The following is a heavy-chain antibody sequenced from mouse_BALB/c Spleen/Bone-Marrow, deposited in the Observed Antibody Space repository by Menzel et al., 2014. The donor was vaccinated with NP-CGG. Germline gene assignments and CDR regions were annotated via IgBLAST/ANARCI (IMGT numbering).Heavy chain of an antibody. J-gene: IGHJ4*01. Sequence: DVMLVESGGGLVKPGGSLKLSCAASGFTFSDYYMYWVRQTPEKRLEWVATISDGGSYTDYPGSVEGRFTVSRDNAKNNLYLQMSSLKSEDTAMYFCARTYRPFALDYWGQGTSVTVSS. CDR3: ARTYRPFALDY. CDR1: GFTFSDYY. V-gene: IGHV5-4*02. D-gene: IGHD2-14*01. CDR2: ISDGGSYT.